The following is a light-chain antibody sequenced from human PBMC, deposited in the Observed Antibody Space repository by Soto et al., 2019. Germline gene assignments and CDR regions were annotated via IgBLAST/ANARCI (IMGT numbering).Light chain of an antibody. CDR1: HSVSSN. CDR2: GAS. J-gene: IGKJ1*01. CDR3: QQYNNWPPVT. Sequence: EIVMTQSPATLSVSPGERATLSCRASHSVSSNLAWYQQKPGQAPRRLIYGASTRATGIPARFSGSGSGTEFTLTISSLQSEDFAVYYCQQYNNWPPVTFGQGPKVEIK. V-gene: IGKV3-15*01.